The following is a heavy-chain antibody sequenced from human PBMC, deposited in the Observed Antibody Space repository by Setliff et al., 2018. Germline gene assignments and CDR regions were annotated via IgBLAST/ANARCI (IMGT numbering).Heavy chain of an antibody. CDR2: ISVYNGNT. J-gene: IGHJ6*03. D-gene: IGHD5-18*01. CDR1: GYTFTSYG. V-gene: IGHV1-18*01. CDR3: AREGVDTRSSTDYRYYMDV. Sequence: ASVKVSCKASGYTFTSYGFSWVRQAPGQGLEWMGGISVYNGNTNYGQKYQGRAAMTTDTSTNTVYMELRSLRSEDTAVYYCAREGVDTRSSTDYRYYMDVWGKGTTVTVSS.